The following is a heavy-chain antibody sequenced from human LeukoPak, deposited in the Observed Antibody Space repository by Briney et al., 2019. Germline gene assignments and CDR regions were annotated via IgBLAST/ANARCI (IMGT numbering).Heavy chain of an antibody. CDR2: ISAYNGNT. CDR3: ARENTYYDVLSGYYSDY. V-gene: IGHV1-18*01. CDR1: GYTFTNYG. Sequence: ASVKVSCKASGYTFTNYGIIWVRQAPGQGLEWMGWISAYNGNTKYAQKLQGRVTMTTDTSTTTAYMELRSLRSDDTAVYYCARENTYYDVLSGYYSDYWGQGTLVTVSS. D-gene: IGHD3-3*01. J-gene: IGHJ4*02.